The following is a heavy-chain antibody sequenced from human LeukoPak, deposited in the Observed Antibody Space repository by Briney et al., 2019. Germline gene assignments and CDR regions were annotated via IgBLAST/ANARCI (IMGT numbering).Heavy chain of an antibody. J-gene: IGHJ6*01. D-gene: IGHD6-6*01. Sequence: WETLSLSCTASGCTFSSYYWSWIRQPPGKGLEWVGYIYYSGSTNYNASPESRVSISVNTSENQFLLKLSSVPAADTAVYYCARVKEYRSSTLGDYYHGMDVGRQGTTHTVP. CDR2: IYYSGST. CDR1: GCTFSSYY. V-gene: IGHV4-59*01. CDR3: ARVKEYRSSTLGDYYHGMDV.